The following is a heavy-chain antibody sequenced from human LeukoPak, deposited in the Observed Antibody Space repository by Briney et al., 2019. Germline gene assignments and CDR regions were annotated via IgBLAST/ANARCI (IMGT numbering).Heavy chain of an antibody. Sequence: GASVKVSCKASGYTFTGYYMHWVRQAPGQGLEWMGWINPNSGGTNYAQKFQGWVTMTRDTSISTAYMELSRLRSDDTAVYYCARGRALYCSGGSCYQGGVGDWGQGTLVTVSS. J-gene: IGHJ4*02. D-gene: IGHD2-15*01. CDR2: INPNSGGT. CDR3: ARGRALYCSGGSCYQGGVGD. V-gene: IGHV1-2*04. CDR1: GYTFTGYY.